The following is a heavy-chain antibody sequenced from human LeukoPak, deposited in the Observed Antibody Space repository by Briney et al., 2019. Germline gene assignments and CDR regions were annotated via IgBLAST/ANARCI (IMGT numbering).Heavy chain of an antibody. CDR1: GGSISSYY. D-gene: IGHD3-10*01. CDR3: ARRGAGRFRYAFDY. V-gene: IGHV4-59*08. CDR2: IYYSGST. J-gene: IGHJ4*02. Sequence: SVTLSLTCTVSGGSISSYYWSWIRQPPGKGLEWIGYIYYSGSTNYNPSLKSRVTISVDTSKNQFSLKLSSVTAADTAVYYCARRGAGRFRYAFDYWGQGTLVTVSS.